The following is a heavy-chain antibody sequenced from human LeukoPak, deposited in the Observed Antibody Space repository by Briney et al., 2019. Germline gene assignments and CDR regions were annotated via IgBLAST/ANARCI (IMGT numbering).Heavy chain of an antibody. CDR2: IKQDGSEK. J-gene: IGHJ4*02. D-gene: IGHD6-13*01. Sequence: GGSLRLSCAASGFTLSSYAMSWVRQAPGKGLEWVANIKQDGSEKYYVDSVKGRFTISRDNAKNSLYLQMNSLRAEDTAVYYCAREARQLVYWGQGTLVTVSS. CDR1: GFTLSSYA. CDR3: AREARQLVY. V-gene: IGHV3-7*01.